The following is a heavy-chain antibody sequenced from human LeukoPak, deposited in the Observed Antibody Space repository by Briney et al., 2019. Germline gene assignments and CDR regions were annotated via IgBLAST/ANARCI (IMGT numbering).Heavy chain of an antibody. J-gene: IGHJ4*02. D-gene: IGHD3-10*01. CDR2: ISSSSSYI. CDR1: GFTFSRYS. Sequence: PGGSLRLSCAASGFTFSRYSVNWVRQAPGKGLEWVSSISSSSSYIYYADSVKGRFTISRDNAKNSLYLQMNSLRAEDTAVYYCARDYNGSGSYGGQGTLVTVSS. CDR3: ARDYNGSGSY. V-gene: IGHV3-21*04.